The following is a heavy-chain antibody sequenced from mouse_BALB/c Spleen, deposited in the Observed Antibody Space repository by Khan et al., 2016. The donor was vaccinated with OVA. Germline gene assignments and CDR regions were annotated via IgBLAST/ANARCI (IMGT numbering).Heavy chain of an antibody. Sequence: QVQLKESGPGLVAPSQSLSITCTVSGFSLATYGVTWVRQPPGKGLEWLGIIWGDGSTNYHSALISRLSISKDFSKSQVFLKLHCLQADDTATYYCAKFYYGGVSNWYFDVWGAGTTVTVSS. D-gene: IGHD1-1*02. J-gene: IGHJ1*01. CDR1: GFSLATYG. CDR3: AKFYYGGVSNWYFDV. V-gene: IGHV2-3*01. CDR2: IWGDGST.